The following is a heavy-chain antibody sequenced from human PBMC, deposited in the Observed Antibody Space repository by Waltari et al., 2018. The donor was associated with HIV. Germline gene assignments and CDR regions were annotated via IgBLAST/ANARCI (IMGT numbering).Heavy chain of an antibody. Sequence: EVQLVESGGGLVQPGGSLRLSCAASGFTFSSYWMSWVRQAPGKVLEWVANIKQDGSEKYYVDSVKDRFTISRDNAKNSLYLQMNSLRAEDTAVYYCARDVYYGSGQSSRAFDIWGQGTMVTVSS. V-gene: IGHV3-7*01. CDR3: ARDVYYGSGQSSRAFDI. D-gene: IGHD3-10*01. CDR2: IKQDGSEK. CDR1: GFTFSSYW. J-gene: IGHJ3*02.